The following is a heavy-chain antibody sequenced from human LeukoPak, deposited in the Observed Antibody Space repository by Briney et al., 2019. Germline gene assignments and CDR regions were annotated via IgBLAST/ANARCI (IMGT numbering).Heavy chain of an antibody. CDR1: GYSFTSYW. J-gene: IGHJ4*02. D-gene: IGHD5-24*01. CDR3: ARIWGDGYNSFDY. V-gene: IGHV5-51*03. CDR2: IYPGDSDT. Sequence: PGESLTLSCKGSGYSFTSYWIGWVRQMPGKGLEWMGVIYPGDSDTRYSQSFQGQVTISADKSISTAYLQWSSLKASDTDMYYCARIWGDGYNSFDYWGQGTLVTVSS.